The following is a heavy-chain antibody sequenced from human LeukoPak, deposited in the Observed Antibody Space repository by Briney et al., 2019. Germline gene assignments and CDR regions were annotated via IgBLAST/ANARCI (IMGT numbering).Heavy chain of an antibody. D-gene: IGHD1-14*01. V-gene: IGHV4-59*01. CDR3: ARASEDYYYYYMDV. Sequence: SETLSLTCTVSGGFISSYFWSWIRQPPGKGLQWIGYIYYSGSTIYNPSLKSRVTISVDTSKNQFSLKLSSVTAADTAVYYCARASEDYYYYYMDVWGKGTTVTISS. CDR1: GGFISSYF. J-gene: IGHJ6*03. CDR2: IYYSGST.